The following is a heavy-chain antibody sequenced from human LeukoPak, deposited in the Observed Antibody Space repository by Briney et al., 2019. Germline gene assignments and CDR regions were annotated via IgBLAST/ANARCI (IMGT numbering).Heavy chain of an antibody. D-gene: IGHD6-6*01. CDR3: ARGGAARPDF. Sequence: GGSLRLSCEPSEFTFTSLGMSWVRQPPGKGLEWVSAISGSGGRTYYTDSVKGRFTISRDNSKNTLYLQMNSLRAEDTAVYYCARGGAARPDFWGQGTLVTVSS. CDR2: ISGSGGRT. CDR1: EFTFTSLG. V-gene: IGHV3-23*01. J-gene: IGHJ4*02.